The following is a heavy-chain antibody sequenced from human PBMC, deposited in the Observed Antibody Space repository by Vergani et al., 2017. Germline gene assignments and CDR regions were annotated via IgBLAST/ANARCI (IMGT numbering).Heavy chain of an antibody. V-gene: IGHV4-59*01. Sequence: QVQLQESGPGLVKPSETLSLTCTVSGAAIKDFYWSWFRQPPGTGLEWIGYVYYTWSTTYNPSLKSRVTISLNTSNNQFSLRMTSLTAADTAIYYCARDRDRYCRSTTSCHNWFDPSGQQSPVTVAS. CDR3: ARDRDRYCRSTTSCHNWFDP. J-gene: IGHJ5*02. D-gene: IGHD2/OR15-2a*01. CDR2: VYYTWST. CDR1: GAAIKDFY.